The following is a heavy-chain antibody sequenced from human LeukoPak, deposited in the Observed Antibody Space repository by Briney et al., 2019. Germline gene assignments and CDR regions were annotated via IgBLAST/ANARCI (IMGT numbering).Heavy chain of an antibody. Sequence: GGSLRLSCAASGFTFSDYYMTWIRQAPGKGLEWVAYISSSGDTIYYAGSVKGRFTISRDNAKNSLYLQMNSLRVEDTAVYYCARRSDDYDSSAYYHWGQGTLVTVSS. CDR3: ARRSDDYDSSAYYH. V-gene: IGHV3-11*01. D-gene: IGHD3-22*01. CDR1: GFTFSDYY. CDR2: ISSSGDTI. J-gene: IGHJ4*02.